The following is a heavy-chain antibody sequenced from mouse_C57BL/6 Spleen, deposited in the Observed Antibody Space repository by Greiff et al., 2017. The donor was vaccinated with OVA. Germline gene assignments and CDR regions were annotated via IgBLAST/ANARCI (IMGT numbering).Heavy chain of an antibody. J-gene: IGHJ4*01. CDR1: GYTFTSYW. Sequence: VQLQQPGAELVKPGASVKLSCKASGYTFTSYWMHWVKQRPGQGLEWIGMIHPNSGSTNYNEKFKSKATLTVDKSSSTAYMQLSSLTSEDSAVYYCARLVFTTVVATYAMDYWGQGTSVTVSS. D-gene: IGHD1-1*01. V-gene: IGHV1-64*01. CDR2: IHPNSGST. CDR3: ARLVFTTVVATYAMDY.